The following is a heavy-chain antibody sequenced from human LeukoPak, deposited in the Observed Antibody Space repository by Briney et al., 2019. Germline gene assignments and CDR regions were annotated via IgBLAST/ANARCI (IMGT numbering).Heavy chain of an antibody. D-gene: IGHD2-2*01. CDR2: INPNSGGT. J-gene: IGHJ3*02. Sequence: ASVKVSCKASGYTFSDHYMHWVRQAPGQGLEWMGWINPNSGGTNYAQKFQGRVTMTRDTSISTAYMELSRLRSDDTAVYYCARGIWVHCSGTSCYLSTFDIWGQGTLVTVSS. CDR1: GYTFSDHY. V-gene: IGHV1-2*02. CDR3: ARGIWVHCSGTSCYLSTFDI.